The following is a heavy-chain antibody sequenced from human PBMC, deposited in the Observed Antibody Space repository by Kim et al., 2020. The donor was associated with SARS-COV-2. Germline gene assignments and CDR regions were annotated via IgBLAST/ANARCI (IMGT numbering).Heavy chain of an antibody. J-gene: IGHJ4*02. Sequence: SETLSLTCTVSGGSISSSSYYWGWIRQPPGKGLEWIGSIYCSGSTYYNPSLKSRVTISVDTSKNQFSLKLSSVTAADTAVYYCARLASNYYDSSGYYSRAIDYWGQGTLVTVSS. CDR3: ARLASNYYDSSGYYSRAIDY. V-gene: IGHV4-39*01. CDR2: IYCSGST. CDR1: GGSISSSSYY. D-gene: IGHD3-22*01.